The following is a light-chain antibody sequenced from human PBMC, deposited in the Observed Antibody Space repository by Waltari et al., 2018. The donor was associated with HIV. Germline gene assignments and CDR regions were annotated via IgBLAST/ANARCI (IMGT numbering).Light chain of an antibody. CDR1: HFNIGPNT. Sequence: QSLLPQLPSASGPPELRVLIACFCRHFNIGPNTVSWYQHPPGTAPNLLIYSDGQRPSGVPDRFAGSKSGTSASLAISGLQSEDEADYYCGVWDDGLNGPEFGGGTKLTVL. J-gene: IGLJ3*02. CDR2: SDG. V-gene: IGLV1-44*01. CDR3: GVWDDGLNGPE.